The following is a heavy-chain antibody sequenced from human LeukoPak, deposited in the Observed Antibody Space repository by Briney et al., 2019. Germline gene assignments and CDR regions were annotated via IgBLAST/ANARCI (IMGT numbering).Heavy chain of an antibody. V-gene: IGHV4-34*01. Sequence: SETLSLTCAVYGGSFSGYYWSWIRQPPGKGVEWIGEINHSGSTNYNPPLKSRVTISVDTSKNQFSLKLSSVTAADTAVYYCARGRYNWNVIYYFDYWGQGTLVTVSS. D-gene: IGHD1-20*01. J-gene: IGHJ4*02. CDR3: ARGRYNWNVIYYFDY. CDR2: INHSGST. CDR1: GGSFSGYY.